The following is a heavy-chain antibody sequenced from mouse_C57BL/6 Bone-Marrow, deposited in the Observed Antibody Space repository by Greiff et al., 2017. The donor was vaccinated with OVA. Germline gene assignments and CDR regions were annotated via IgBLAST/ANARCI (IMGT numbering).Heavy chain of an antibody. CDR2: ISGGGGTT. Sequence: EVQGVESGGGLVKPGGSLKLSCAASGFTFSSYTMSWVRQTPEKRLEWVATISGGGGTTYYPDSVKGRFTISRDNAKNTLYLQMSRLRAEDTALYYCARGKVYSQSFAYWGQGTLVTVSA. CDR3: ARGKVYSQSFAY. CDR1: GFTFSSYT. V-gene: IGHV5-9*01. J-gene: IGHJ3*01. D-gene: IGHD2-12*01.